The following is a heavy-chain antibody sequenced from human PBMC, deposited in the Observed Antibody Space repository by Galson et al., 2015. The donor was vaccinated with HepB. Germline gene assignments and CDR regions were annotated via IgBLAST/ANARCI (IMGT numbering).Heavy chain of an antibody. Sequence: SLRLSCAASGFTFGSYAMSWVRQAPGKGLEWVSAISGSGGSTYYADSVKGRFTISRDNSKTTLYLQMNSLRAEDTAVYYCAKATHFWSGYPDYWGQGTLVTVSS. CDR1: GFTFGSYA. D-gene: IGHD3-3*02. CDR3: AKATHFWSGYPDY. V-gene: IGHV3-23*01. J-gene: IGHJ4*02. CDR2: ISGSGGST.